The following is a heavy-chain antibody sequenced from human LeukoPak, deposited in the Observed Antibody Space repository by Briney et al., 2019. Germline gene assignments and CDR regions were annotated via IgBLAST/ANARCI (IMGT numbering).Heavy chain of an antibody. V-gene: IGHV3-30-3*01. CDR3: ARAPDTAMVTG. CDR1: GFTFSSYA. J-gene: IGHJ4*02. CDR2: ISYDGSNK. Sequence: PGRSLRLSCAASGFTFSSYAMHWVRQAPGKGLEWVAVISYDGSNKYYADSVKGRFTISRDNSKTTLYLQMNSLSAEDTAVYYCARAPDTAMVTGWGQGTLVTVSS. D-gene: IGHD5-18*01.